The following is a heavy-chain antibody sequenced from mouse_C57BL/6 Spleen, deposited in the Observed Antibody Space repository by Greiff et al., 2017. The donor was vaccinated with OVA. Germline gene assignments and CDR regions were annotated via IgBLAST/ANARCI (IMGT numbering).Heavy chain of an antibody. CDR3: ARSKDFDY. CDR2: IYPGDGDT. Sequence: QVQLQQSGPELVKPGASVKISCKASGYAFSSSWMNWVKQRPGKGLEWIGRIYPGDGDTNYNGKFKGKATLTADKSSSTAYMQLSSLTSEDSAVYFCARSKDFDYWGKGTTLTVSS. J-gene: IGHJ2*01. D-gene: IGHD2-5*01. V-gene: IGHV1-82*01. CDR1: GYAFSSSW.